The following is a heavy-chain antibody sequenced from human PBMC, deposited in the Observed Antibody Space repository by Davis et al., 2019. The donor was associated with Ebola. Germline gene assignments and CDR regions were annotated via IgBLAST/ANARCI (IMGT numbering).Heavy chain of an antibody. D-gene: IGHD3-9*01. Sequence: CLLSASSISSSSYYWGAIRQPPGKGLEWFWGIHYSGSTYYNLSLKSRVTISVDTSKNQFSLKLSSVTAADTAVYYCARTGYPRSYYYYGMDVWGQGTTVTVSS. CDR1: ASSISSSSYY. CDR2: IHYSGST. CDR3: ARTGYPRSYYYYGMDV. V-gene: IGHV4-39*01. J-gene: IGHJ6*02.